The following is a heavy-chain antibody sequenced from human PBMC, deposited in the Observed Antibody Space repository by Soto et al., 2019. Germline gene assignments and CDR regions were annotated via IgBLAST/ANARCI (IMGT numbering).Heavy chain of an antibody. V-gene: IGHV3-23*01. D-gene: IGHD6-13*01. CDR2: ISGSGGST. CDR3: AKRPQIAASLHWYIDL. Sequence: EVQLLESGGGLVQPGGSLTLSCAASGFTFSNYAMSWVRQAPGKGLEWVSSISGSGGSTWYADSVKGRFTISRDNSNKILYLQMDSLRAEDTALFYCAKRPQIAASLHWYIDLWGRGTLVTVSS. CDR1: GFTFSNYA. J-gene: IGHJ2*01.